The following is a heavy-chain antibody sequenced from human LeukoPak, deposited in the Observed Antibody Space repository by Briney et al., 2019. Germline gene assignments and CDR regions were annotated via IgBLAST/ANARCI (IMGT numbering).Heavy chain of an antibody. CDR2: ISTSGGST. CDR1: GFTFSSYA. V-gene: IGHV3-23*01. Sequence: SGGSLRLSCAASGFTFSSYAMSWVRQAPGKGLEWVSAISTSGGSTYYADSVKGRFTISRDNSKNTLYLQMNSLRAEDTAVYYCANYYYGSGSYKPHDYWGQGTLVTVSS. D-gene: IGHD3-10*01. CDR3: ANYYYGSGSYKPHDY. J-gene: IGHJ4*02.